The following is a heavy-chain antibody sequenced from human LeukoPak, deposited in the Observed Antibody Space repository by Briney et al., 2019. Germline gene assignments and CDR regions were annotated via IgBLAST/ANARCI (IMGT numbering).Heavy chain of an antibody. CDR1: GFTFSRYS. CDR2: ISSSSSHI. CDR3: ARDPGGWIDY. V-gene: IGHV3-21*01. J-gene: IGHJ4*02. D-gene: IGHD6-19*01. Sequence: GGSLRLSCVVSGFTFSRYSMNWVRQAPGKGLEWVSFISSSSSHIYYAESMKGRFTISRDNAKNSLFLRMNSLRVEDTGVYYCARDPGGWIDYWGQGTLVTVSS.